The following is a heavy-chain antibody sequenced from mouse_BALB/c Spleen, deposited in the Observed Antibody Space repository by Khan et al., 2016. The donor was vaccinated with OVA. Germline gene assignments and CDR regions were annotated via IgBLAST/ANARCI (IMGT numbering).Heavy chain of an antibody. Sequence: VQLQESGAELARPGASVKMSCKASGYTFTSYTIHWIKLRPGQGLEWIGYINPSNGYSNYNQKFKDKVTLTADKSSTTAYMKLSSLTSDDSAVYICVRDGAYHRNDGWFAYWGLGTLVTVSA. V-gene: IGHV1-4*01. CDR1: GYTFTSYT. J-gene: IGHJ3*01. D-gene: IGHD2-14*01. CDR2: INPSNGYS. CDR3: VRDGAYHRNDGWFAY.